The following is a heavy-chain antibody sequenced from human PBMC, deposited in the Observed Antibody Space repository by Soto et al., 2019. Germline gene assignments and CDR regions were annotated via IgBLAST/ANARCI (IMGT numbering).Heavy chain of an antibody. CDR3: ARDAYYDSSGYRAFDY. V-gene: IGHV4-31*03. CDR1: GDSISSGGYY. Sequence: QVQLQESGPGLVKPSQTLSLTCTVSGDSISSGGYYWSWIRQYPGKGLEWIGYIYYSGSTYYNPSLKSRFTISVDTSKTQFSLKVSSVTAADTAVYYCARDAYYDSSGYRAFDYWGQGTLVTVSS. D-gene: IGHD3-22*01. CDR2: IYYSGST. J-gene: IGHJ4*02.